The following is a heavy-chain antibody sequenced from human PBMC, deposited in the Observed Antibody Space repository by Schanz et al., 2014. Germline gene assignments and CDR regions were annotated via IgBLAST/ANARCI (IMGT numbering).Heavy chain of an antibody. CDR2: MYINSGST. CDR1: GFTVNTNY. J-gene: IGHJ4*02. Sequence: ESGGGLIQPGGSLRLSCAVSGFTVNTNYMSWVRQAPGKGLEWISSMYINSGSTQYADSVKGRFIISRDSSKNTLYLQMNSLRGDDTAIYYCVKGGTNTLDSWGQGTLVTVSS. CDR3: VKGGTNTLDS. V-gene: IGHV3-66*03.